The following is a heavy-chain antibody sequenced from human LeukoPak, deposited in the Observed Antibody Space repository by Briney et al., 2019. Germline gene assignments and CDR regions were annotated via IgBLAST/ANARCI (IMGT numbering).Heavy chain of an antibody. Sequence: PGGSLRLSXAASGFTFSGSAMHWVRQASGKGLEWDGRIRSKANSYATAYAASVKGRFTISRDDSKNTAYLQMNSLKTEDTAVYYCIAVAGQFDYWGQGTLVTVSS. D-gene: IGHD6-19*01. CDR1: GFTFSGSA. CDR3: IAVAGQFDY. CDR2: IRSKANSYAT. J-gene: IGHJ4*02. V-gene: IGHV3-73*01.